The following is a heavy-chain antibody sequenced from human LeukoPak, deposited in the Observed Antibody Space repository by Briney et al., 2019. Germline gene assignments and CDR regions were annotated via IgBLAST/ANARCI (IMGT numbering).Heavy chain of an antibody. CDR1: GFTFSTYG. CDR3: AKSTAPAGYYLDY. J-gene: IGHJ4*02. D-gene: IGHD2-2*01. V-gene: IGHV3-30*18. CDR2: ISYDGNDK. Sequence: GGSLGLSCVASGFTFSTYGMHWVRQAPGKGLEWVAIISYDGNDKDYADSVRGRFTISRDNSKNTLYLQMNSLRGEDTAVYYCAKSTAPAGYYLDYWGQGILVTVSS.